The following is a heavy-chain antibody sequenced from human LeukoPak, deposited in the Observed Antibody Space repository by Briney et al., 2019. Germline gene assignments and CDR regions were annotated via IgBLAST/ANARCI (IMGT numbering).Heavy chain of an antibody. D-gene: IGHD5-24*01. Sequence: RGSLRLSCAASGFTFNYYWMSWVRQAPGKGLEWLANIKQDGSEKYCVDSVKGRFTISRDNAKNSLYLQMNSLRDEDTAVYYCARDKAMAYWGQGTLVTVSS. V-gene: IGHV3-7*03. CDR2: IKQDGSEK. J-gene: IGHJ4*02. CDR3: ARDKAMAY. CDR1: GFTFNYYW.